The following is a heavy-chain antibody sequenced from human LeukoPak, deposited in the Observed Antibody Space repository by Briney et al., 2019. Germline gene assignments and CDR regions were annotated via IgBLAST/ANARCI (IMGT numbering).Heavy chain of an antibody. CDR1: GGSISSSSYY. CDR3: ARSIWDSNVGIDY. CDR2: MYYSGIT. V-gene: IGHV4-39*01. D-gene: IGHD1-26*01. Sequence: SETLSLTCTVSGGSISSSSYYWGWIRQPPGKGLERIGTMYYSGITYYNPSLKSRVTTSVDTSKNQFTLKVSSVTAADTAVYYCARSIWDSNVGIDYWGQGSLVIVSS. J-gene: IGHJ4*02.